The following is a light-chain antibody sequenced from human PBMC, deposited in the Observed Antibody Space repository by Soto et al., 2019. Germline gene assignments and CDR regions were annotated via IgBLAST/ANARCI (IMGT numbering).Light chain of an antibody. CDR2: GAS. J-gene: IGKJ1*01. Sequence: EIVITQSPATLSVSPCERATLSCRGSQSVSSNLAWYQQKPGQAPRLLIYGASTRATGIPARFSGSGSGTEFTLTISSLQSEDFAVYYCQQYNNWPPWTFGQGTKVDIK. CDR1: QSVSSN. V-gene: IGKV3-15*01. CDR3: QQYNNWPPWT.